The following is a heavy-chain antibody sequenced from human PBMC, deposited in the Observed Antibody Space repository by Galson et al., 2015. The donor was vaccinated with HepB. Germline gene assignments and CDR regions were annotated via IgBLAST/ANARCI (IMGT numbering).Heavy chain of an antibody. CDR1: GFTFNNYA. CDR2: ISYDGTNK. V-gene: IGHV3-30*04. Sequence: SLRLSCAASGFTFNNYAIHWVRQAPGKGLEWVAVISYDGTNKYYADSVKGRFTVSRDNSKNTLTLQMNSLRAEDTAVYYCARDKIGVVRGVKGGMDVWGQGTTVSVSS. CDR3: ARDKIGVVRGVKGGMDV. D-gene: IGHD3-10*01. J-gene: IGHJ6*02.